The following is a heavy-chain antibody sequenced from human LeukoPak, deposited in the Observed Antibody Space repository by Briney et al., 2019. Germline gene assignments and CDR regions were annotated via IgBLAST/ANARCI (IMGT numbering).Heavy chain of an antibody. Sequence: ASVKVSCKASGYTFTSYGISWVRQAPGQGLEWMGWISAYNGNTNYAQKLQGRVTMTTDTSTSTAYMELRSLRSDDTAVYYCARGRYNWNYRPNDAFDIWGQGTMVTVSS. V-gene: IGHV1-18*01. J-gene: IGHJ3*02. D-gene: IGHD1-7*01. CDR2: ISAYNGNT. CDR1: GYTFTSYG. CDR3: ARGRYNWNYRPNDAFDI.